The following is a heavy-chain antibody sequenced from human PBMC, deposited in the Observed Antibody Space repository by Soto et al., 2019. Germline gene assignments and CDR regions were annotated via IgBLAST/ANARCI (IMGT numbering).Heavy chain of an antibody. Sequence: VKVSCKASGDTFSFYTINWVRQAPGLGLEWMGRVNPIVSMSNYAQKFQGRVTITADKSTNTAYMQLSSLRSEDTAVYYCARVIGGWYYFDYXGQGALVTVSS. D-gene: IGHD6-19*01. J-gene: IGHJ4*02. CDR3: ARVIGGWYYFDY. V-gene: IGHV1-69*02. CDR1: GDTFSFYT. CDR2: VNPIVSMS.